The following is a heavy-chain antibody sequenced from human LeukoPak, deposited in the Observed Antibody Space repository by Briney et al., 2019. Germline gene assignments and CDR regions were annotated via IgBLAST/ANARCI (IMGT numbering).Heavy chain of an antibody. CDR1: GFTFSSYS. CDR3: AREEDFWSGRRYYYYGMDV. V-gene: IGHV3-21*01. J-gene: IGHJ6*02. D-gene: IGHD3-3*01. Sequence: GGSLRLSCAASGFTFSSYSMNWVRQPPGKGLEWVSSMSSTTSYIYYAYSVKGRFTISRDNTKNSLYMQMNSLRAEDTAMYYCAREEDFWSGRRYYYYGMDVWGQGTTVTVSS. CDR2: MSSTTSYI.